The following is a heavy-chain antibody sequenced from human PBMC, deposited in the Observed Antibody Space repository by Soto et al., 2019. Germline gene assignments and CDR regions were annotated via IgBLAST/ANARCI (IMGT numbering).Heavy chain of an antibody. CDR1: GGSISSGGYY. V-gene: IGHV4-31*03. CDR2: IYYSGST. J-gene: IGHJ4*02. CDR3: ARGLTRGGRNYYDSSGHDY. Sequence: QVQLQESGPGLVKPSQTLSLTCTVSGGSISSGGYYWSWIRQHPGKGLEWIGYIYYSGSTYYNPSLKSRVTISVDTSKNQFSLKLSSVTAADTAVYYCARGLTRGGRNYYDSSGHDYWGQGTLVTVSS. D-gene: IGHD3-22*01.